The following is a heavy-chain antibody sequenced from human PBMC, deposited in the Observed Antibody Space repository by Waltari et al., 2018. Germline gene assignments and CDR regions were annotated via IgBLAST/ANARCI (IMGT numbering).Heavy chain of an antibody. J-gene: IGHJ3*02. D-gene: IGHD1-26*01. CDR3: ARWELLNSFDI. CDR1: GFTFGRYW. V-gene: IGHV3-7*01. Sequence: EVQLVESGGGLVQPGGSLRLSCAASGFTFGRYWMSWVRQAPRKGLEWVANIKQDGSEKYYVDSVKGRFTISRDNAKNSLYLQMNSLRAEDTAVYYCARWELLNSFDIWGQGTMVTVSS. CDR2: IKQDGSEK.